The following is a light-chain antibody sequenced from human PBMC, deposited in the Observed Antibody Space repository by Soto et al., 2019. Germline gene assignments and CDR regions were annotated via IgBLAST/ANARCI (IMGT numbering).Light chain of an antibody. Sequence: QSGLAQTASVAGSPGQSITISCTGTSDDVGAYNSVSWYQQLPHKAPQVILYKGTQRPSGVSSRFSGSTSGNAASLTISGLQADDEADYFCCSSAPESTYVFGTGTKVTV. CDR3: CSSAPESTYV. J-gene: IGLJ1*01. V-gene: IGLV2-23*01. CDR2: KGT. CDR1: SDDVGAYNS.